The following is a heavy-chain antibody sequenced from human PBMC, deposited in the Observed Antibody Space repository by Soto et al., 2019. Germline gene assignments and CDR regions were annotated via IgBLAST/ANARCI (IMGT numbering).Heavy chain of an antibody. CDR3: AKDRTTYYDFWSGLVPKHLYYYGMDV. CDR1: GFTFSSYG. J-gene: IGHJ6*02. CDR2: ISYDGSNK. Sequence: GGSLRLSCAASGFTFSSYGMHWVRQAPGKGLEWVAVISYDGSNKYYADSVKGRFTISRDNSKNTLYLQMNSLRAEDTAVYYCAKDRTTYYDFWSGLVPKHLYYYGMDVWGQGTTVTVSS. V-gene: IGHV3-30*18. D-gene: IGHD3-3*01.